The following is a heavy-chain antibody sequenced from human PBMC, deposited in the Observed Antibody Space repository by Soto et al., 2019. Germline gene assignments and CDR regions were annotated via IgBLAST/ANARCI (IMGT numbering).Heavy chain of an antibody. J-gene: IGHJ2*01. CDR1: GFTFSSYG. V-gene: IGHV3-33*01. Sequence: QVQLVESGGGVVQPGRSLRLSCAASGFTFSSYGMHWVRQAPGKGLEWVAVIWYDGSNKHYADSVKGRFTISRDNSKNTLYLQMNSLRAEDTAVYYCARVSEDDWYFDLWGRGTLVTVSS. CDR2: IWYDGSNK. CDR3: ARVSEDDWYFDL.